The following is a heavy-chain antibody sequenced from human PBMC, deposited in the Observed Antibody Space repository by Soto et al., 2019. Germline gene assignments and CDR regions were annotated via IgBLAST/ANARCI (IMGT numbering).Heavy chain of an antibody. J-gene: IGHJ6*03. CDR2: MNPNSGKP. Sequence: QVQLVQSGAEVKPPGASVKVSCKASGYSFSNYDINWVRQATGQGLEWMGWMNPNSGKPDYAQKFQGRLTMTRDTSIGTDYMELSSLRSEDTAVYYCARGSYEILTGSPDMDVWGRGTTVTVSS. D-gene: IGHD3-9*01. V-gene: IGHV1-8*01. CDR3: ARGSYEILTGSPDMDV. CDR1: GYSFSNYD.